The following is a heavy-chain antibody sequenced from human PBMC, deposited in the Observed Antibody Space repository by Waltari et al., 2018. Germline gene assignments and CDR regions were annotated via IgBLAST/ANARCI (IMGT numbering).Heavy chain of an antibody. Sequence: QVQLVQSGAEVKKPGSSVKVSCKASGGTFSNYAITWVRQAPGKGLERMGRILPMFGTANYAQNFQGRVTITADKSTSTGYMELSSLTSEDTAIYYCARGTKYCTNGVCYHYYYMDVWGKGTTVTISS. CDR3: ARGTKYCTNGVCYHYYYMDV. J-gene: IGHJ6*03. CDR2: ILPMFGTA. CDR1: GGTFSNYA. V-gene: IGHV1-69*13. D-gene: IGHD2-8*01.